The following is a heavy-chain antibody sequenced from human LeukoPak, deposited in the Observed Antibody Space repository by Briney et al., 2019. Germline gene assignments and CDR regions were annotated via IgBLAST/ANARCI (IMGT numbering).Heavy chain of an antibody. D-gene: IGHD2-21*02. Sequence: GGSLHISCQGSGYRFASNWIGWVRQMPGKGLEWMGTIYPGNSNTRYSPSFQGQVTIAADKSINTAYLQWSSLKASDTPIYYCARYCGGDCYSKGMDVWGQGTAVTVSS. V-gene: IGHV5-51*01. CDR1: GYRFASNW. CDR3: ARYCGGDCYSKGMDV. CDR2: IYPGNSNT. J-gene: IGHJ6*02.